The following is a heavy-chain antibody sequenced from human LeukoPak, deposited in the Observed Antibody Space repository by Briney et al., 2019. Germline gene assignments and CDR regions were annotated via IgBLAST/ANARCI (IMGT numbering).Heavy chain of an antibody. D-gene: IGHD5-18*01. CDR3: ARGDTAMAYFDY. Sequence: PGGSLRLSCAASGFTFSSYWMHWVRQAPGKRLVWVSRINSDGSSTSYADSVKGRFTISRDNAKNTLYLQMNSLRAEDTAVYYCARGDTAMAYFDYWGQGTLVTVSS. CDR2: INSDGSST. V-gene: IGHV3-74*01. J-gene: IGHJ4*02. CDR1: GFTFSSYW.